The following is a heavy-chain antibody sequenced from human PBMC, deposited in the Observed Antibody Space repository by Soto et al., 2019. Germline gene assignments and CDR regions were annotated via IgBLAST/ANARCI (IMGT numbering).Heavy chain of an antibody. J-gene: IGHJ4*02. D-gene: IGHD1-1*01. Sequence: LRLSCAASGFTLSSYWMHWVRQAPGKGLVWVSRISSDGSSTSYADSVKGRFTISRDNAKNTLYLQMDSLRADDTAVYFCARGIGYSAQDYWGQGTLVTVSS. CDR3: ARGIGYSAQDY. CDR2: ISSDGSST. CDR1: GFTLSSYW. V-gene: IGHV3-74*01.